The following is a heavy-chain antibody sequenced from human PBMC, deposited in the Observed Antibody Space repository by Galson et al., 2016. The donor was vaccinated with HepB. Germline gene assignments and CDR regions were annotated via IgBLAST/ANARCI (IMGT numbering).Heavy chain of an antibody. J-gene: IGHJ5*02. Sequence: SLRLSCAAPGFTFSSSAMAWVRQAPRKRLEWVSTIDDGGRSTHYADSVEGRFTISRDNSRNTLYLQMDSLRAEDTAVYYCARHDYTFDPWGQGTLVTVSS. CDR1: GFTFSSSA. CDR2: IDDGGRST. CDR3: ARHDYTFDP. D-gene: IGHD4-11*01. V-gene: IGHV3-23*01.